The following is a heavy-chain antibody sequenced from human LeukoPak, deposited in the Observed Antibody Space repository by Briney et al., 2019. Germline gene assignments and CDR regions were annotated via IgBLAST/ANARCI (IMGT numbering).Heavy chain of an antibody. CDR3: AKEDVTKSVAGYNWFDP. D-gene: IGHD6-19*01. CDR1: GFTFDDYS. CDR2: ISWNSGSI. Sequence: SLRLTCAASGFTFDDYSMHWVRQAPGKGLEWVSGISWNSGSIGYADSVKGRFTISRDNAKNSLYLQMNSLRAEDTALYYCAKEDVTKSVAGYNWFDPWGQGTLVTVSS. J-gene: IGHJ5*02. V-gene: IGHV3-9*01.